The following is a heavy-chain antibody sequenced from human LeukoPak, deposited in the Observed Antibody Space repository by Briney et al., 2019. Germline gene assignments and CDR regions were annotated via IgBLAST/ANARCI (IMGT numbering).Heavy chain of an antibody. J-gene: IGHJ4*02. CDR1: GGSIRGYY. D-gene: IGHD7-27*01. V-gene: IGHV4-59*01. CDR3: ARDTRANWGLGGLDY. CDR2: IYDSGSS. Sequence: SETLSLTCSVSGGSIRGYYWSWIRQPPGKGLEWIGYIYDSGSSKYNPSLKSRVTISVDTSKNQFSLKLRDVTAADTAVYFCARDTRANWGLGGLDYWGQGTLVTVSS.